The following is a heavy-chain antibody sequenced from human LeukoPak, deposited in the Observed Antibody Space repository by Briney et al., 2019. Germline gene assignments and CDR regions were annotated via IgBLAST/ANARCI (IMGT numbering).Heavy chain of an antibody. D-gene: IGHD2-2*01. CDR2: IKSKTDGGTT. CDR3: TTDHHSLAVVVPAAMYNWFDP. Sequence: PGGSLRLSCAASGFTFSNAWMSWVRQAPGKGLEWVGRIKSKTDGGTTDYAAPVKGRFTISRDDSKNTLYLQMNSLKTEDTAVYYCTTDHHSLAVVVPAAMYNWFDPWGQGTLVTVSS. V-gene: IGHV3-15*01. J-gene: IGHJ5*02. CDR1: GFTFSNAW.